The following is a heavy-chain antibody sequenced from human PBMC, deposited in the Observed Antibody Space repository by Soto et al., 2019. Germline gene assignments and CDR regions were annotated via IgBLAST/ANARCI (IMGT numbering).Heavy chain of an antibody. CDR1: GGTFSSYA. D-gene: IGHD2-15*01. Sequence: QVQLVQSGAEVKKPGSSVNFSCKASGGTFSSYAISWVRQAPGQGLEWMEGIIPIFGTANYAQKFQGRVTITAYESTSPAYMELSSLRSEDTAVYYCARDRPICSGDSCYYNYFDYWGRGTLVTVSS. CDR2: IIPIFGTA. J-gene: IGHJ4*02. V-gene: IGHV1-69*01. CDR3: ARDRPICSGDSCYYNYFDY.